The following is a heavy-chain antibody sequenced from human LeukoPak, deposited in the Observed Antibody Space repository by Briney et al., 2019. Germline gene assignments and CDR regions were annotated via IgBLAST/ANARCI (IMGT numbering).Heavy chain of an antibody. Sequence: PGGSLRLSCAASGFTVSSNYMSWVRQAPGKGLEWVSVIYSGGSTYYADSVKGRFTISRDNSKNTLYLQMNSLRAEDTAVYYCAREVPATAFDYWGQGTLVTVSS. CDR3: AREVPATAFDY. V-gene: IGHV3-53*01. CDR2: IYSGGST. J-gene: IGHJ4*02. CDR1: GFTVSSNY. D-gene: IGHD2-2*01.